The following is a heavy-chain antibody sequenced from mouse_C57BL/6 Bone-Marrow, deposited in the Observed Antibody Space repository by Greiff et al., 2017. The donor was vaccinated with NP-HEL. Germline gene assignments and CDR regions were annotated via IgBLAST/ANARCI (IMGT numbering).Heavy chain of an antibody. CDR3: ARGAY. J-gene: IGHJ3*01. CDR2: IYPGDGDP. CDR1: VSAFSRSW. V-gene: IGHV1-80*01. Sequence: VQLKESGAELVKPGASVKISCKASVSAFSRSWLTWVPHRPGTGLSLIGQIYPGDGDPNSNGKFKGKATLTADKSSNTAYMQFSSLTSEDSAVYFCARGAYWGQGTLVTVSA.